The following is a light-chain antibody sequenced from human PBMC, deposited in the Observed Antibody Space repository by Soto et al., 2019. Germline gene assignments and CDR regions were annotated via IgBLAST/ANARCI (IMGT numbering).Light chain of an antibody. V-gene: IGKV1-39*01. CDR1: QSISSY. Sequence: DIQMTQSPSSLSASVGDRVTITCRASQSISSYLNWYQQKPGKXPXXLIYAASSLQSGVPSRFSGSGSGTDFTLTISSLQPEDFATYDCQQSYSTPTFGQGTKVDI. CDR2: AAS. J-gene: IGKJ1*01. CDR3: QQSYSTPT.